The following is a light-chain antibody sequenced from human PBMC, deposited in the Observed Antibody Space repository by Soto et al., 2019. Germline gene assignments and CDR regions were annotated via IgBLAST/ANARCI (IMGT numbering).Light chain of an antibody. CDR2: DAS. CDR1: QSVRSY. J-gene: IGKJ4*01. Sequence: EIVLTQSPATLSVSPGERVTLSCRASQSVRSYLAWYQQKPGQVPRLLIFDASTRATGVPARFSGSGSGTDFTLTISSLEPEDFAVYYCQQRTNWPPLTFGGGTKGEIK. V-gene: IGKV3-11*01. CDR3: QQRTNWPPLT.